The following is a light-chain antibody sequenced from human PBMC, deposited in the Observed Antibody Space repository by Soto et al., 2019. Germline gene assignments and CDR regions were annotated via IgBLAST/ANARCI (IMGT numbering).Light chain of an antibody. Sequence: QSALTQPRSVSGSPGQSVTISCTGTSSDVGGYNYVSWYQQHPGKAPKLMIYDVSKRPSGVPDRFSGSKSGNTASLTISGLQAEDEADYYCCSYAGSYIHVVFDGGTKLTVL. J-gene: IGLJ2*01. CDR2: DVS. CDR1: SSDVGGYNY. CDR3: CSYAGSYIHVV. V-gene: IGLV2-11*01.